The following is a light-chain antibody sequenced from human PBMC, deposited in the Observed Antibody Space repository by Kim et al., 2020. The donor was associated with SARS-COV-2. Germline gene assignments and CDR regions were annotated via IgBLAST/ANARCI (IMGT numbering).Light chain of an antibody. CDR1: QGISNY. J-gene: IGKJ4*01. CDR3: QKYDRAPLT. Sequence: DVQLTQSPSSLSASVGDRVTITCRASQGISNYLAWYQQKPGKVPKLLIYGASTLQSGVPSRFSGSESGTAFTLTISTLQPEDVATYYCQKYDRAPLTFGGGTKVDIK. CDR2: GAS. V-gene: IGKV1-27*01.